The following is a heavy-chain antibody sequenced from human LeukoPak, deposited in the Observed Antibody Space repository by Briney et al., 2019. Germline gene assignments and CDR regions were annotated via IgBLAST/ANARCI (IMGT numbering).Heavy chain of an antibody. CDR3: ASGSYFDY. V-gene: IGHV3-7*01. J-gene: IGHJ4*02. D-gene: IGHD1-26*01. CDR2: IKQDGSEK. Sequence: ECVANIKQDGSEKYYVDSVKGRFTISRDNAKNSLYLQMNSLRAEDTAVYYCASGSYFDYWGQGTLVTVSS.